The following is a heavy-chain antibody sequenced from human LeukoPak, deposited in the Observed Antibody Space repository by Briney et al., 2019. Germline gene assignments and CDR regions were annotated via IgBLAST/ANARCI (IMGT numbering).Heavy chain of an antibody. Sequence: GGSLKLSCEASGFTFSSYGMHWVRQAPGKGLEWVAFIRYDGSNKYYADSVKGRFTISRDNSKNTLYLQMNSLRAEDTAVYYCAKTQILTGYYEYYFDYWGQGTLVTVSS. CDR3: AKTQILTGYYEYYFDY. CDR2: IRYDGSNK. V-gene: IGHV3-30*02. J-gene: IGHJ4*02. CDR1: GFTFSSYG. D-gene: IGHD3-9*01.